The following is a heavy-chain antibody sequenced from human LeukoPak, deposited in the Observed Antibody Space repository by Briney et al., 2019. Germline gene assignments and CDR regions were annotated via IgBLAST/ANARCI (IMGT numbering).Heavy chain of an antibody. CDR1: GFTFDDYG. Sequence: GGSLRLSCAASGFTFDDYGMSWVRQGPGKGLEWVSGINWNGGMTAYADSVKGRFTISRDNAKNSLYLQMNSLRGEDTAVYYCARDVALSTYHYDSSGLLDYWGQGTLVTVSS. V-gene: IGHV3-20*04. D-gene: IGHD3-22*01. CDR3: ARDVALSTYHYDSSGLLDY. CDR2: INWNGGMT. J-gene: IGHJ4*02.